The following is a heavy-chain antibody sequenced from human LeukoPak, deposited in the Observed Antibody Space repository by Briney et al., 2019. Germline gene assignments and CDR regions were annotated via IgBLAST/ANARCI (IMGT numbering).Heavy chain of an antibody. CDR3: ARVGYSYGSSDY. CDR2: ISSSSTYI. J-gene: IGHJ4*02. D-gene: IGHD5-18*01. V-gene: IGHV3-21*01. Sequence: GGSLRLSCAASGFTFSSSSMKWVRQAPGKGLEWVSSISSSSTYIYYADSVKGRFTISRDNAKNSLYLQMNSLRAEDTAVYYCARVGYSYGSSDYWGQGTLVTVSS. CDR1: GFTFSSSS.